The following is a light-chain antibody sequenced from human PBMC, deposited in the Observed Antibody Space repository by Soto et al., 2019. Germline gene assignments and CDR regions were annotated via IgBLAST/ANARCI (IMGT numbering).Light chain of an antibody. Sequence: EIVLTQSPGTLSLSPGERATLSCRASQSVSSSYLAWYQKKPGQAPRLVIYGASTRATGIPDRFSGGGSATDFTLTISRLEPEDLAVYYCQQYADSPYTFGQGTRLEIK. CDR1: QSVSSSY. V-gene: IGKV3-20*01. CDR3: QQYADSPYT. J-gene: IGKJ2*01. CDR2: GAS.